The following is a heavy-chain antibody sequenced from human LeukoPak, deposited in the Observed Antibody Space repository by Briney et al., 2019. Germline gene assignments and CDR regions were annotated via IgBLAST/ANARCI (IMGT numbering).Heavy chain of an antibody. CDR1: GLTFSTYA. D-gene: IGHD2-15*01. CDR3: ARDYCSGGSCYSIPGY. Sequence: PGGSLRLSCAASGLTFSTYAMHWVRQAPGKGLEWVAVISYDGSNKYYADSVKGRFTISRDNSKNALYLQMNSLRAEDTAVYYCARDYCSGGSCYSIPGYWGQGTLVTVSS. CDR2: ISYDGSNK. V-gene: IGHV3-30-3*01. J-gene: IGHJ4*02.